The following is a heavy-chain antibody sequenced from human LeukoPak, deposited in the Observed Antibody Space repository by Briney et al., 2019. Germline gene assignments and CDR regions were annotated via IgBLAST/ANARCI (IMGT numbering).Heavy chain of an antibody. J-gene: IGHJ4*02. D-gene: IGHD4-17*01. CDR3: ARDADYGDYVDY. Sequence: SETLSLTCTDSGGSISSGTYYWGWIRQSPGKMGLEWIGNIYYSGSTHYNPSLKSRVTISVDTAKNQFSLRLTSVTAADTAVYYCARDADYGDYVDYWGQGALVTVSS. V-gene: IGHV4-39*02. CDR2: IYYSGST. CDR1: GGSISSGTYY.